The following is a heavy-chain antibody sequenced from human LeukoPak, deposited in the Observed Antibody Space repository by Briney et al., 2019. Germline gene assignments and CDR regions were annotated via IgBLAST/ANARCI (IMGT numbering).Heavy chain of an antibody. Sequence: PSETLSLTCTISGGSFSNHYWNWIRQPAGKGLEWIGRIYVTGSTNYNPSLKSRVTMSVDTSKNQFSLKLSSVTAADTAVYYCGRVNVQAVVITGYYYMDVWGKGSTVTVSS. CDR3: GRVNVQAVVITGYYYMDV. J-gene: IGHJ6*03. CDR2: IYVTGST. V-gene: IGHV4-4*07. D-gene: IGHD3-22*01. CDR1: GGSFSNHY.